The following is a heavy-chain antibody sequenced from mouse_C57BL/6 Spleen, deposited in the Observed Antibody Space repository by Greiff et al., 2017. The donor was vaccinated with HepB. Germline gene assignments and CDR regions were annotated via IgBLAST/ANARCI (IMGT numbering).Heavy chain of an antibody. J-gene: IGHJ3*01. CDR2: IYPGDGDT. CDR1: GYAFSSSW. Sequence: VQLQQSGPELVKPGASVKISCKASGYAFSSSWMNWVKQRPGKGLEWIGRIYPGDGDTNYNGKFKGKATLTADKSSSTAYMQLSRLTSEDSAVYFCARDDYEAWFAYWGQGTLVTVSA. CDR3: ARDDYEAWFAY. V-gene: IGHV1-82*01. D-gene: IGHD2-4*01.